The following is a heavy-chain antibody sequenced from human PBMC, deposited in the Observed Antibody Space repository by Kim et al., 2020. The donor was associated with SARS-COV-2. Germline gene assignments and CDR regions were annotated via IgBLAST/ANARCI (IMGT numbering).Heavy chain of an antibody. Sequence: ASVKVSCKASGYTFTASYMHWVRQAPGQGLEWMGWINPLTGSSIYAQKFQGRVTMTRDTSISTAYMELTRLTSDDTAIYYCATDTGEECGGDCYFNYWGQGALVTVSS. J-gene: IGHJ4*02. V-gene: IGHV1-2*02. CDR2: INPLTGSS. CDR1: GYTFTASY. CDR3: ATDTGEECGGDCYFNY. D-gene: IGHD2-21*02.